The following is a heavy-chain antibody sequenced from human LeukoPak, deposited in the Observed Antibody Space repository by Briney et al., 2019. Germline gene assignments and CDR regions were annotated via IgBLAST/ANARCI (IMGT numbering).Heavy chain of an antibody. CDR1: GGSISSGGYS. Sequence: SETLSLTCAVSGGSISSGGYSWSWIRQPPGKGLEWIGYIYHSGSTYYNPSLKSRVTISVDRSKNQFSLKLSSVTAADTAVYYCAREPTIAAAGIDYWGQGTLVTVSS. J-gene: IGHJ4*02. V-gene: IGHV4-30-2*01. CDR2: IYHSGST. CDR3: AREPTIAAAGIDY. D-gene: IGHD6-13*01.